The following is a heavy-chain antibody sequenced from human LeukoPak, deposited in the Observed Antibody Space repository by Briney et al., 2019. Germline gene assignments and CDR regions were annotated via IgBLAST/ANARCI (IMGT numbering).Heavy chain of an antibody. CDR2: ISVYNGST. V-gene: IGHV1-18*01. CDR3: ARDYLAVVGKDPPTDY. J-gene: IGHJ4*02. CDR1: GYTFTSYG. D-gene: IGHD6-19*01. Sequence: AASVKVSCKASGYTFTSYGISWVRQAPGQGLEWMGWISVYNGSTNYAQNLQGRVTMTTDTSTSTAYMELRSLRSDDTAVYYCARDYLAVVGKDPPTDYWGQGTLVTVSS.